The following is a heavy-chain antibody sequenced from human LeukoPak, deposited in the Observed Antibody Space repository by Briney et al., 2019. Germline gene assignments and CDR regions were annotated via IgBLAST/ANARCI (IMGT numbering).Heavy chain of an antibody. J-gene: IGHJ4*02. CDR3: AGGGPHCSGGSCPLDY. D-gene: IGHD2-15*01. CDR2: IYHSGST. V-gene: IGHV4-59*12. CDR1: GGSISSYY. Sequence: SETLSLTCTVSGGSISSYYWSWIRQPPGKGLEWIGYIYHSGSTYYNPSLKSRVTISVDRSKNQFSLKLSSVTAADTAVYYCAGGGPHCSGGSCPLDYWGQGTLVTVSS.